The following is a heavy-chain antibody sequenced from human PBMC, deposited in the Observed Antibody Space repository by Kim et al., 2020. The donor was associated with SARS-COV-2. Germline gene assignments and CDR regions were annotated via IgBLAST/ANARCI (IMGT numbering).Heavy chain of an antibody. CDR1: GFTFDDYA. V-gene: IGHV3-9*01. CDR2: ISWNSGSI. CDR3: AKDMYYYDSSGYWHAIDY. J-gene: IGHJ4*02. Sequence: GGSLRLSCAASGFTFDDYAMHWVRQAPGKGLEWVSGISWNSGSIGYADSVKGRFTISRDNAKNSLYLQMNSLRAEDTALYYCAKDMYYYDSSGYWHAIDYWGQGTLVTVSS. D-gene: IGHD3-22*01.